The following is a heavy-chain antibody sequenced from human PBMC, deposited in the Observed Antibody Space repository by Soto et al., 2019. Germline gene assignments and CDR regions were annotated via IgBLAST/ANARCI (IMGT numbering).Heavy chain of an antibody. D-gene: IGHD3-16*01. J-gene: IGHJ6*03. CDR2: ISAYNGNT. Sequence: ASVKVYCKASGYTFTSYGISWVRQAPGQGLEWMGWISAYNGNTNYAQKLQGRVTMTTDTSTSTAYMELRSLRSDDTAVYYCARVGGSIRQLTSYYYMDAWGKGNTVTVSS. CDR3: ARVGGSIRQLTSYYYMDA. V-gene: IGHV1-18*01. CDR1: GYTFTSYG.